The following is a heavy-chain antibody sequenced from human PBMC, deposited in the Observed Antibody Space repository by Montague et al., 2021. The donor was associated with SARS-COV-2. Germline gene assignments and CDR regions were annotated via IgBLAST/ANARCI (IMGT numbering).Heavy chain of an antibody. Sequence: SLRLSCAASGFTFGSYEMNWSRQAPGKGPEWVSYISSSGSPIYYADSVKGRFTISRDNAKTSLYLQMNSLRAEDTAIYYCAREYGIAVAGTFIDCWGQGTLVTVSS. CDR1: GFTFGSYE. J-gene: IGHJ4*02. CDR3: AREYGIAVAGTFIDC. CDR2: ISSSGSPI. D-gene: IGHD6-19*01. V-gene: IGHV3-48*03.